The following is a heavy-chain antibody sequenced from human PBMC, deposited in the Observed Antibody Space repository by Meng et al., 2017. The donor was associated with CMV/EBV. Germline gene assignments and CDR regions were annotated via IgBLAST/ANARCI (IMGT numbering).Heavy chain of an antibody. D-gene: IGHD3-3*01. V-gene: IGHV1-69*10. Sequence: SVKVSCKASGGTFSSYAISWVRQAPGQGLEWMGGIIPILGIANYAQKFQGRVTITADKSTGTAYMELSSLRSEDTAVYYCARENGVAGVEHFDYWGQGTLVTISS. J-gene: IGHJ4*02. CDR1: GGTFSSYA. CDR3: ARENGVAGVEHFDY. CDR2: IIPILGIA.